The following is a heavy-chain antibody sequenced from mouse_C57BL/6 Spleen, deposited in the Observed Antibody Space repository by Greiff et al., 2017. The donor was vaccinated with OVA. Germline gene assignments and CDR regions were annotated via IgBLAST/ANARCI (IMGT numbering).Heavy chain of an antibody. V-gene: IGHV5-4*01. CDR3: ARDGGTAQATDFDY. CDR1: GFTFSSYA. Sequence: EVQLVESGGGLVKPGGSLKLSCAASGFTFSSYAMSWVRQTPEKRLEWVATISDGGSYTYYPDNVKGRFTISRDNAKNNLYLQMSHLKSEDTAMYYCARDGGTAQATDFDYWGQGTTLTVSS. CDR2: ISDGGSYT. J-gene: IGHJ2*01. D-gene: IGHD3-2*02.